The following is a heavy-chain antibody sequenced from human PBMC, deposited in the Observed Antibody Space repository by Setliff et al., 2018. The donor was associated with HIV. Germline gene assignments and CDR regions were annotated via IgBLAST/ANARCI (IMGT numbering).Heavy chain of an antibody. D-gene: IGHD1-26*01. CDR1: FYSISSSGYY. V-gene: IGHV4-38-2*01. Sequence: SETLSLTCAVSFYSISSSGYYWGWLRQPPGKGLEWIGSIYHSGSTYYDPSLKSRVTISVDTPKNQFSLKLSSVTAADTAVYYCARGELLPGWFDPWGQGTLVTVSS. CDR2: IYHSGST. CDR3: ARGELLPGWFDP. J-gene: IGHJ5*02.